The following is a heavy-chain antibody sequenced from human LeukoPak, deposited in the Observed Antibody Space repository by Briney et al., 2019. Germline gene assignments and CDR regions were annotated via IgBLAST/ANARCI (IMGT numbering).Heavy chain of an antibody. CDR3: ARDLHVRGVTPFDY. D-gene: IGHD3-10*01. CDR1: GGSISSGSYY. Sequence: SETLSLTCTVSGGSISSGSYYWSWIRQPAGKGLEWIGRIYTSGSTNYNPSPKSRVTISVDTSKNQFSLKLSSVTAADTAVYYCARDLHVRGVTPFDYWGQGTLVTVSS. J-gene: IGHJ4*02. V-gene: IGHV4-61*02. CDR2: IYTSGST.